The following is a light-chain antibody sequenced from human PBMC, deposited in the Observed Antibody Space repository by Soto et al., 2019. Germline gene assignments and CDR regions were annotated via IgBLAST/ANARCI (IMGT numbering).Light chain of an antibody. V-gene: IGLV1-40*01. CDR1: SSNIGAGYD. CDR2: DNN. Sequence: QSVLTQPPSVSGAPGQRVTISCTGSSSNIGAGYDVHWYQQLPRTAPKLLIYDNNIRPSGVPDRFSGSKSGNTASLTISGLQTEDEADYYCCSYAGSRTYLFGTGTKLTVL. CDR3: CSYAGSRTYL. J-gene: IGLJ1*01.